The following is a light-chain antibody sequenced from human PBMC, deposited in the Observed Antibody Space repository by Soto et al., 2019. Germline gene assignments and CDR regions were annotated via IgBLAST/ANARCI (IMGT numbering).Light chain of an antibody. CDR2: DAS. CDR3: QQYGSSPLIS. CDR1: QSVSSY. J-gene: IGKJ5*01. Sequence: IGLTQSPATLSLSPEERATLSCRASQSVSSYLAWYQQKPGQAPRLLIYDASNRATGIPARFSGSGSGTDFTLTISSLEPEDFAVYYCQQYGSSPLISFGQGTRLEIK. V-gene: IGKV3-11*01.